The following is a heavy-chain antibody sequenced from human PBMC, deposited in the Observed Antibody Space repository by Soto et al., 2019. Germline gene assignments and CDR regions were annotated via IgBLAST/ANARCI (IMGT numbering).Heavy chain of an antibody. V-gene: IGHV6-1*01. CDR1: GDSVSTNSAT. D-gene: IGHD3-22*01. Sequence: PSQTLSLTCAISGDSVSTNSATWDWIRQSPSRGLEWLGRTYYRSKWYNDYAVSVKGRITINPDTSNNQLSLKVTSVTAADTAVYYCARHWDYDHDGADWLDPWGHGTLVTVSS. CDR3: ARHWDYDHDGADWLDP. CDR2: TYYRSKWYN. J-gene: IGHJ5*02.